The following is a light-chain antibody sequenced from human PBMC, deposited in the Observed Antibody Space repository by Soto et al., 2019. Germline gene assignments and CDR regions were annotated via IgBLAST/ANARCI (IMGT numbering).Light chain of an antibody. CDR1: QSVSNY. J-gene: IGKJ5*01. V-gene: IGKV3-11*01. CDR2: VAS. Sequence: EIVLTQSPATLSLSPGERATLSCRASQSVSNYLAWYQHKPGQAPRLLIYVASSRATGIPARFSGSGSGTDFTLTISSLESEDSAVYYCQQRSDWPSISFGQGTRLEN. CDR3: QQRSDWPSIS.